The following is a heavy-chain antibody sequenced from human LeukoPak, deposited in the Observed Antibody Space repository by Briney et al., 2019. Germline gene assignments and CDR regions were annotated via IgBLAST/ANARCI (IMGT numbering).Heavy chain of an antibody. Sequence: SETLSLTCAVYGGSFSGYYWSWIRQPPGKGLEWIGEINHRGSTNYYPSLKSRVTISVDTSKTQFSLKLSSVTAADTAVYYCASRLTIFGVVYLGAFDIWGQGTMVTVSS. CDR2: INHRGST. J-gene: IGHJ3*02. D-gene: IGHD3-3*01. CDR1: GGSFSGYY. CDR3: ASRLTIFGVVYLGAFDI. V-gene: IGHV4-34*01.